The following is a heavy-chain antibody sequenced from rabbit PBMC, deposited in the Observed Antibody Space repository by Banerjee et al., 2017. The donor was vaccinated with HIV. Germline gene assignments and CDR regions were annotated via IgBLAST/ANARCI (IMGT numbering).Heavy chain of an antibody. D-gene: IGHD4-2*01. V-gene: IGHV1S45*01. CDR3: TRDPTGWSYAARNL. CDR1: GFSFSSSYW. Sequence: QEQLEESGGDLVKPEGSLTLTCTASGFSFSSSYWICWVRQAPGKGLEWIGCIYAGSSGSTYYASWAKGRFTISRTSSTTVTLQMTSLTAADTATYFCTRDPTGWSYAARNLWGQGTLVTVS. J-gene: IGHJ4*01. CDR2: IYAGSSGST.